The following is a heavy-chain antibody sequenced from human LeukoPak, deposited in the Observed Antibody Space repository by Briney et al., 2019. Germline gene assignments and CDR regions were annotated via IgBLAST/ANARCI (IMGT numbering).Heavy chain of an antibody. CDR3: ARGQWGSSNYYYYYMDV. V-gene: IGHV1-2*06. CDR1: GYTFTGYY. Sequence: ASVKVSCKASGYTFTGYYMHWVRQAPGQGLEWMARINPNSGGTNYAQKFQGRVTMTRDTSISTAYMDLSRLRSDDTAVYYCARGQWGSSNYYYYYMDVGGKGTTVTVSS. CDR2: INPNSGGT. J-gene: IGHJ6*03. D-gene: IGHD6-6*01.